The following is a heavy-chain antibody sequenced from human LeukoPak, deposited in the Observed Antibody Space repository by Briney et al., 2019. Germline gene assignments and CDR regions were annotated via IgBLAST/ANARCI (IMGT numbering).Heavy chain of an antibody. D-gene: IGHD6-19*01. CDR1: GFTFSSYW. J-gene: IGHJ5*02. CDR3: ARDSSGWYRHQKT. V-gene: IGHV3-7*01. CDR2: IKQDGSEK. Sequence: QSGRSLRLSCAASGFTFSSYWMSWVRQAPGKGPEWVANIKQDGSEKYYVDSVKGRFTISRDNAKNSLYLQMNSLRAEDTAVYYCARDSSGWYRHQKTWGQGTLVTVSS.